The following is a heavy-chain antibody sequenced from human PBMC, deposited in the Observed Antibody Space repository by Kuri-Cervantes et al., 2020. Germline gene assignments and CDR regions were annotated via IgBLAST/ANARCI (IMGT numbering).Heavy chain of an antibody. CDR2: TYYNSKWYN. CDR1: GDSVSSNSAA. V-gene: IGHV6-1*01. Sequence: SQTLSLTCVISGDSVSSNSAAWNWIRQSPSRGLEWLGRTYYNSKWYNDYAVSVKSRITINPDTSKNQFSLRLNSVTPEDTAVYYCALNHYGSGSYYSSFDYWGQGILVTVSS. D-gene: IGHD3-10*01. CDR3: ALNHYGSGSYYSSFDY. J-gene: IGHJ4*02.